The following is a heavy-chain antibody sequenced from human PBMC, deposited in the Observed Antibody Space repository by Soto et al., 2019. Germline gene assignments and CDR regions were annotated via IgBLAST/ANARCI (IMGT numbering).Heavy chain of an antibody. V-gene: IGHV4-59*01. D-gene: IGHD3-16*01. J-gene: IGHJ3*02. CDR1: GGSISSYY. CDR3: ARDDGWGDAFDI. Sequence: QVQLQESDPGLVKPSETLSLTCTVSGGSISSYYWSWIRQPPGKGLEWIGYIYYSGSTNYNPSLKSRVTISVDTSKNQFSLKLSSVTAADTAVYYCARDDGWGDAFDIWGQGTMVTVSS. CDR2: IYYSGST.